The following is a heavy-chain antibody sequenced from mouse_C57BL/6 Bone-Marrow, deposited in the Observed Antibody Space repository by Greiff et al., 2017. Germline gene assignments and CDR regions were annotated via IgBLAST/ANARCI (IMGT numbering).Heavy chain of an antibody. J-gene: IGHJ1*03. V-gene: IGHV3-6*01. CDR1: GYSITSGYY. CDR2: ISYDGSN. D-gene: IGHD1-1*01. Sequence: DVQLQESGPGLVKPSQSLSLTCSVTGYSITSGYYWNWIRQFPGNKLEWMGYISYDGSNNYNPSLKNPISITRAPSKCQFFLKLKSVTTEDTATYYCARTSDYYGSWYFDVWGTGTTVTVSS. CDR3: ARTSDYYGSWYFDV.